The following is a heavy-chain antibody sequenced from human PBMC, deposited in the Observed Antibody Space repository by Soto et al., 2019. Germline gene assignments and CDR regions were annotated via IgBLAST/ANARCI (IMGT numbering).Heavy chain of an antibody. CDR2: IYPDDSDT. CDR1: GYTFTTSW. J-gene: IGHJ6*02. Sequence: PGESLKISCKGSGYTFTTSWIGWVRQVPGKGLEWMGIIYPDDSDTRYSPSFQGHITLSADTSINTAYLQWSSLKASDTAMYYCASPTRPRFYYYGMDVWGQGTTVTVSS. V-gene: IGHV5-51*01. CDR3: ASPTRPRFYYYGMDV. D-gene: IGHD1-1*01.